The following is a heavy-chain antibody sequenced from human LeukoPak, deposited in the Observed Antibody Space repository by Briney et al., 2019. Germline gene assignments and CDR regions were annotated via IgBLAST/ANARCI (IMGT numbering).Heavy chain of an antibody. J-gene: IGHJ4*02. CDR3: ARLQYSFLYGSGSYGVDY. CDR1: AFSFSGYN. Sequence: AGGSLRLSCAASAFSFSGYNMNWVRQAPGKGLEWVANIKQDGSEKYYVDSVRGRFTISRDNARNSLYLQMNSLRAEDTAVYYCARLQYSFLYGSGSYGVDYWGQGTLATVSS. V-gene: IGHV3-7*01. D-gene: IGHD3-10*01. CDR2: IKQDGSEK.